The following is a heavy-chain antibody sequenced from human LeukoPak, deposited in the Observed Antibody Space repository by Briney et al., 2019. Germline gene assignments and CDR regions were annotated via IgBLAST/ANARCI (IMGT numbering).Heavy chain of an antibody. D-gene: IGHD1-1*01. CDR3: TRVTSWRTGFDY. CDR2: ISDDGSIT. Sequence: GGSLRLSCAASGFTFSRDWMHWVRQAPGKGLVWVSRISDDGSITTYADSVQGRFTISRDNAKNCLYLQMNSLTVEDTALYYCTRVTSWRTGFDYWGQGTLVTVSS. CDR1: GFTFSRDW. J-gene: IGHJ4*02. V-gene: IGHV3-74*03.